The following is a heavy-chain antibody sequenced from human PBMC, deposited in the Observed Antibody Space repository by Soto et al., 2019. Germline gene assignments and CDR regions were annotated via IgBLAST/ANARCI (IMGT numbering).Heavy chain of an antibody. CDR1: GGSISSSTYY. D-gene: IGHD2-8*02. Sequence: HLNLQESGPGLVKPSETLSLTCTVSGGSISSSTYYWGWIRQPPGKGLEWIGTIYYSGSTFYNPSLKSRVHPSIATSKHQFSLTLTSVIAADTAIYYCARHSRQRLVDFDYWGRGTLVTVSS. J-gene: IGHJ4*02. V-gene: IGHV4-39*01. CDR2: IYYSGST. CDR3: ARHSRQRLVDFDY.